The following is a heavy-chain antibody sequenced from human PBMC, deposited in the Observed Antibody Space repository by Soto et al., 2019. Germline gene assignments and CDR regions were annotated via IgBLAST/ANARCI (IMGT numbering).Heavy chain of an antibody. J-gene: IGHJ5*02. CDR3: ARHPERIAEIGWFDP. CDR1: GFTFSSYS. V-gene: IGHV3-48*01. CDR2: ISGSSSTI. Sequence: EVQLVESGGGLVQPGGSLRLSCAASGFTFSSYSMNWVRQAPGKGLEWVSYISGSSSTIYYADSVKGRFTISRDNAKNSLYLQMNSLRAEDTAVYYCARHPERIAEIGWFDPWGQGTLVTVSS. D-gene: IGHD6-13*01.